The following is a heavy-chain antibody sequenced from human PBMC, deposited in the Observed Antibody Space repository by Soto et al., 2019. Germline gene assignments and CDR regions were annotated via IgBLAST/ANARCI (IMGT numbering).Heavy chain of an antibody. Sequence: QVQLVESGGGVVQPGGSLRLSCEASGFPFSSFGIHWVRQAPGKGLEWLAIIWNDGSNEYYADSAKGRFTISRDNSKNTVYLQVSNLRAEDTAVYFCARDQTDSGGYSDSWGQGTLVTVSS. J-gene: IGHJ4*02. V-gene: IGHV3-33*01. CDR1: GFPFSSFG. D-gene: IGHD2-15*01. CDR2: IWNDGSNE. CDR3: ARDQTDSGGYSDS.